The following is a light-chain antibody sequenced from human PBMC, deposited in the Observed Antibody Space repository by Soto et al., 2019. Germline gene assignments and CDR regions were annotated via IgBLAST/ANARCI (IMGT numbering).Light chain of an antibody. V-gene: IGLV2-14*01. J-gene: IGLJ1*01. CDR2: DVS. CDR3: SSYTSSSTYV. Sequence: AQACSVCGSPWPPYNQSRTGTSSDVGGYNYVSWYQQHPGKAPKLMIYDVSNRPSGISNRFSGSKSGNTASLTISGLQAEDEADYYCSSYTSSSTYVFGTGTKVTVL. CDR1: SSDVGGYNY.